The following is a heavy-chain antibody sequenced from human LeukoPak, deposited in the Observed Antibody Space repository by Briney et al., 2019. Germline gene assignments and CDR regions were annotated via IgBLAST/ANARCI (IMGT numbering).Heavy chain of an antibody. V-gene: IGHV3-23*01. CDR3: AKAYYYDSSGYLN. CDR2: ITGSGGRT. CDR1: GFTFSSYA. D-gene: IGHD3-22*01. Sequence: HPGGSLRLSCAASGFTFSSYAMSWVRQAPGRGLEWVSAITGSGGRTYYADSVKGRFTISRDNSKNTLYLQMNSLRAEDTAVCYCAKAYYYDSSGYLNWGQGTLVTVSS. J-gene: IGHJ4*02.